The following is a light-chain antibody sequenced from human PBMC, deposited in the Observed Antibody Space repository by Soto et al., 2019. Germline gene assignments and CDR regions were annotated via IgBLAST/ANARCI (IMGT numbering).Light chain of an antibody. J-gene: IGKJ2*01. CDR3: QQSYSTPYT. CDR1: QSISSY. V-gene: IGKV1-39*01. CDR2: AAS. Sequence: DIQMTQSPSSLSASVGARVTITCRASQSISSYLNWWHQKPGKAPNLLIYAASSLQSGVPSRFSGSGSGTEFTLTISSLQPEDFATYYCQQSYSTPYTFGPGTKREIK.